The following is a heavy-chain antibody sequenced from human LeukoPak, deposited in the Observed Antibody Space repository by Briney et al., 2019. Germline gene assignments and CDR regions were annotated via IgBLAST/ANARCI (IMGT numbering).Heavy chain of an antibody. CDR3: ARVYYSSSYDYWYFDL. V-gene: IGHV4-61*01. J-gene: IGHJ2*01. CDR1: GGSISSGSYY. Sequence: SETLSLTCTVSGGSISSGSYYWSWIRQPPGKGLEWIGYIYYSGSTNYNPSLKSRVTISVDTSKNQFSLKLSSVTAADTAVYYCARVYYSSSYDYWYFDLWGRGTLVTVSS. D-gene: IGHD6-13*01. CDR2: IYYSGST.